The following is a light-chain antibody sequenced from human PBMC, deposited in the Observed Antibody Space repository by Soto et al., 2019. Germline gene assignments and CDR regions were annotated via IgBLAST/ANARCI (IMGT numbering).Light chain of an antibody. CDR1: LSVSSN. J-gene: IGKJ1*01. CDR2: GAS. V-gene: IGKV3-20*01. CDR3: QQYGSSPRT. Sequence: EIVLTQSPGTLSLSPWERATLSCRASLSVSSNLAWYQQKPGQAPRLLIYGASTRATGIPARFSGSGSGTDFTLTISRLEPEDFAVYYCQQYGSSPRTFGQGTKVDI.